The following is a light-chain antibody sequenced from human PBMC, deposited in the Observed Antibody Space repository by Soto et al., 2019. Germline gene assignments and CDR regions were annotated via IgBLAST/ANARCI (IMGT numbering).Light chain of an antibody. J-gene: IGKJ1*01. Sequence: IVLTQSPATLSVSPGERATLSCRASQSISDTLAWYQQKPGQAPRLLIHGASTRAPGFPARFSGSGSGTDFSLTIISLQYEDFAVYYCQQYDNWSWTFGLGTKVDIK. CDR3: QQYDNWSWT. CDR2: GAS. V-gene: IGKV3D-15*01. CDR1: QSISDT.